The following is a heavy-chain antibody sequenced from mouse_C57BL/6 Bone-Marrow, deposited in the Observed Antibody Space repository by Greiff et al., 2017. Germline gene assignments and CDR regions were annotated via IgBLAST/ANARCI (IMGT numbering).Heavy chain of an antibody. V-gene: IGHV1-72*01. CDR2: IDPNSGGT. D-gene: IGHD2-1*01. CDR3: ADGNYFYWYFAV. Sequence: QVQLQQPGAELVKPGASVKLSCKASGYTFTSYWMHWVTQRPGQGLEWIGRIDPNSGGTKYNEKFKSKATLTVDKPSSTAYMQRSSLTSEDSAVYYCADGNYFYWYFAVWGTGTTVTVSS. CDR1: GYTFTSYW. J-gene: IGHJ1*03.